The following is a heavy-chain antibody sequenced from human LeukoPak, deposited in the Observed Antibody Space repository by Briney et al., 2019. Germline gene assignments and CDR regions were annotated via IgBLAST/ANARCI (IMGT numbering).Heavy chain of an antibody. CDR3: ARRISSWNVYIDK. D-gene: IGHD1-1*01. V-gene: IGHV4-4*08. Sequence: SETLSLTCTVSGGSLGGYYWSWIRQTPGKGLEWIGYIYSSGTTNYNRSLQSRVIISLDTPKNQFSLRLTSVTAADTAMYFCARRISSWNVYIDKWGQGIQVTVSS. J-gene: IGHJ4*02. CDR1: GGSLGGYY. CDR2: IYSSGTT.